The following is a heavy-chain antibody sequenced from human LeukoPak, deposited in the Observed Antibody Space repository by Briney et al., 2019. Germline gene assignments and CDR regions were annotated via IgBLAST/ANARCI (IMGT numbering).Heavy chain of an antibody. CDR1: GFTFNKYA. CDR3: ASPYRLYAFDM. D-gene: IGHD3-16*02. CDR2: ISGSGGST. Sequence: GGSLRLSCTASGFTFNKYAMNWVRQAPGKGPEWVSGISGSGGSTYYADSVKGRFTISRDISKNTVYLQMNSLRAEDTAVYYCASPYRLYAFDMWGQGTMVTVSP. J-gene: IGHJ3*02. V-gene: IGHV3-23*01.